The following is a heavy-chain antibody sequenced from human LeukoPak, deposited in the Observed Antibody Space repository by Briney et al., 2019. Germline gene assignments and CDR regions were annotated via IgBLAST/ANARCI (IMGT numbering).Heavy chain of an antibody. V-gene: IGHV1-69*06. CDR1: GGTFSSYA. CDR2: IIPIFGTA. Sequence: SVKVSCKASGGTFSSYAISRVRQAPGQGLEWMGGIIPIFGTANYAQKFQGRVTITADKSTSTAYMELSSLRSEDTAVYYCARAAYSSSLFDYWGQGTLVTVSS. CDR3: ARAAYSSSLFDY. D-gene: IGHD6-6*01. J-gene: IGHJ4*02.